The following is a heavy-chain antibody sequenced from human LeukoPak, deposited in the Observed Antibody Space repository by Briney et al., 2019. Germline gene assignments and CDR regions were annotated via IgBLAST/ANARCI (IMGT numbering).Heavy chain of an antibody. CDR3: ARDYNYDSSGYYPALGMDV. J-gene: IGHJ6*02. CDR2: IYYSGST. Sequence: SETLSLTCTVSGGSIRSSYYYWSWIRQPPGKGLEWIGYIYYSGSTNYNPSLKSRVTISVDTSKNQFSLKLSSVTAADTAVYYCARDYNYDSSGYYPALGMDVWGQGTTVTVSS. CDR1: GGSIRSSYYY. D-gene: IGHD3-22*01. V-gene: IGHV4-61*01.